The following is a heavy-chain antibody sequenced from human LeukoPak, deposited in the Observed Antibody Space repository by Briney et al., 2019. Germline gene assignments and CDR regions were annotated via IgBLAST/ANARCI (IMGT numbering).Heavy chain of an antibody. Sequence: GASVKVSCKASGYTFTAHYIHWVRQAPGQGLEWVGWLNPYSGITNLAQKFQDRLTMTRDTSISTAYMELSSLRSDDTAIYYCARDRGDGYNYFMEVWGKGTTVTVSS. CDR3: ARDRGDGYNYFMEV. D-gene: IGHD5-24*01. V-gene: IGHV1-2*02. J-gene: IGHJ6*03. CDR1: GYTFTAHY. CDR2: LNPYSGIT.